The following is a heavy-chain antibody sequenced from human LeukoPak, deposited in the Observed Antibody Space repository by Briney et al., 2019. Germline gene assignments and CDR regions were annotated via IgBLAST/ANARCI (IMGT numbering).Heavy chain of an antibody. J-gene: IGHJ4*02. CDR2: ISGSGGST. V-gene: IGHV3-23*01. CDR3: AKAYARYYDILTGHGDFDY. D-gene: IGHD3-9*01. Sequence: GGPLRLSCAASGFTFSSYAMSWVRQAPGKGLGWVSAISGSGGSTYYADPVKGRFTISRDNSKNTLYLQMNSLRAEDTAVYYCAKAYARYYDILTGHGDFDYWGQGTLVTVSS. CDR1: GFTFSSYA.